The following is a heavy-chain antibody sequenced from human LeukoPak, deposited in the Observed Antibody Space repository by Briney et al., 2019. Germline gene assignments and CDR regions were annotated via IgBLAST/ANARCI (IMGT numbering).Heavy chain of an antibody. CDR1: GGSISSGDYY. V-gene: IGHV4-30-4*01. CDR3: ARDGVGGLYYIDY. J-gene: IGHJ4*02. Sequence: PSETLSLTCTVSGGSISSGDYYCSWIRQPPGKGLEWIGYIYYSGSTYYNPSLKSRVTISVDTSKNQFSLKLSSVTAADTAVYYCARDGVGGLYYIDYWGQGTLVTVA. CDR2: IYYSGST. D-gene: IGHD4-23*01.